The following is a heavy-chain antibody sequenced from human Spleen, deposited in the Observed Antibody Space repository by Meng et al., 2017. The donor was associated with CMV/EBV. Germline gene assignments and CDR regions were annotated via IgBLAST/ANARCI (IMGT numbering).Heavy chain of an antibody. CDR1: GESFSGYY. Sequence: SETLSLTCAVYGESFSGYYWSWIRQPPGKGLEWIGENNRDGNPNYNPSLKSRVTISVDTYKNQFSLKLISVTAADTAVYYCARGGVAYYYYGMDVWGQGTTVTVSS. CDR3: ARGGVAYYYYGMDV. CDR2: NNRDGNP. V-gene: IGHV4-34*01. J-gene: IGHJ6*02. D-gene: IGHD5-12*01.